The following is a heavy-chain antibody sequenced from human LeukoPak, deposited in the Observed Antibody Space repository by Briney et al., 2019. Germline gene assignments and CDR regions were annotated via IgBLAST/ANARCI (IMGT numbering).Heavy chain of an antibody. V-gene: IGHV3-74*01. D-gene: IGHD1-26*01. J-gene: IGHJ3*02. CDR2: IKTDGSST. CDR3: AREVVGATDAFDI. Sequence: GGSLRLSCAASGFTFSSHWTHWVRQAPGKGLVWVSRIKTDGSSTTYADSVKGRFSISRDNAKNTLYLQMNSLRIEDTAVYFCAREVVGATDAFDIWGQGTMVSVSS. CDR1: GFTFSSHW.